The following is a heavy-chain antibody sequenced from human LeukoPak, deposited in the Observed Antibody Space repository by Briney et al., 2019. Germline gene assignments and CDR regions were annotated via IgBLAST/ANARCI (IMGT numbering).Heavy chain of an antibody. CDR1: GFTFSSYG. D-gene: IGHD3-9*01. CDR3: ANPGTGYDILTAYFDI. Sequence: GGSLRLSCAASGFTFSSYGMHWVRQAPGKGLEWVAFIRFDGSNKYCADSVKGRFTISRDNSKNTLYLQMNSLRTEDTAVYYCANPGTGYDILTAYFDIWGQGTMVTVSS. J-gene: IGHJ3*02. CDR2: IRFDGSNK. V-gene: IGHV3-30*02.